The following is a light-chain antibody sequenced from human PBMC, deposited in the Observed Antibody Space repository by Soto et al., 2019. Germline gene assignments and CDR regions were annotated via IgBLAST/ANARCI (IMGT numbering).Light chain of an antibody. CDR1: SSDVGGYRY. V-gene: IGLV2-14*01. CDR3: LSYTSSNTRV. CDR2: EVS. Sequence: QSALTQPASVSGSPGQSITISCTGTSSDVGGYRYVSWYQHHPGKAPKLMIYEVSNRPSGVSNRFSGSKSGNTASLTISGLQAEDEADYYCLSYTSSNTRVFGGGTKL. J-gene: IGLJ2*01.